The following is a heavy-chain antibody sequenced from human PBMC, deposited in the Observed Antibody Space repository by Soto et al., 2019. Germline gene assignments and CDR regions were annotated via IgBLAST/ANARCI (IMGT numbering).Heavy chain of an antibody. CDR2: IIPIFGTA. V-gene: IGHV1-69*13. D-gene: IGHD2-2*02. CDR1: GGTFSSYA. J-gene: IGHJ5*02. Sequence: GASVKVSCKASGGTFSSYAISWVRQAPGQGLEWMGGIIPIFGTANYAQKFQGRVTITADESTSTAYMELSSLGSEDTAVYYCAREPRYCSSTSCYTRWFDPWGQGTLVNVSS. CDR3: AREPRYCSSTSCYTRWFDP.